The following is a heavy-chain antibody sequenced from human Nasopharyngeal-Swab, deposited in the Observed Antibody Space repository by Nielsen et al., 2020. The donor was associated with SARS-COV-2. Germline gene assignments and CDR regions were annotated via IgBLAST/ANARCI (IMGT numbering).Heavy chain of an antibody. CDR3: ARVGLVGARYYYGMDV. D-gene: IGHD1-26*01. CDR2: INPNSGGT. V-gene: IGHV1-2*02. Sequence: ASVKVSCKASGYTFTGYYMHWVRQAPGQGLERMGWINPNSGGTNYAQKFQGRVTMTRDTSISTAYMELSRLRSDDTAVYYCARVGLVGARYYYGMDVWGQGTTVPSP. CDR1: GYTFTGYY. J-gene: IGHJ6*02.